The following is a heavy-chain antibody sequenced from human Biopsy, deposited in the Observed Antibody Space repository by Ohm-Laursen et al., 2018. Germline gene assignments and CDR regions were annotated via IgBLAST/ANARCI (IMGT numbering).Heavy chain of an antibody. Sequence: SVKVSCKASGYTFTTYDITWVRQATGQGLEWMGWIDPKSGGTNYAQKFQGRVTMTRDTSISTTYMELRRLTSDDTAVFYCARELGDFWGGRQFDFWGQGTVVTVSS. J-gene: IGHJ5*01. V-gene: IGHV1-2*02. D-gene: IGHD3-3*01. CDR3: ARELGDFWGGRQFDF. CDR2: IDPKSGGT. CDR1: GYTFTTYD.